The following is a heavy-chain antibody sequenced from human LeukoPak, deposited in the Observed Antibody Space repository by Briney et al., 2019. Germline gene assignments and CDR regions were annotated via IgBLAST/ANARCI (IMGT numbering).Heavy chain of an antibody. V-gene: IGHV3-23*01. CDR2: ISNGGST. CDR3: AKGSDCSASFCGPKY. D-gene: IGHD2-15*01. J-gene: IGHJ4*02. Sequence: GGSLRLSCAASGFTFSSYAMNCVRQAPGKGLERVSSISNGGSTEYADSVRSPDTASRDNSQNTLFLQMNSLRAEDTAVYYCAKGSDCSASFCGPKYWGQGTLVTVSS. CDR1: GFTFSSYA.